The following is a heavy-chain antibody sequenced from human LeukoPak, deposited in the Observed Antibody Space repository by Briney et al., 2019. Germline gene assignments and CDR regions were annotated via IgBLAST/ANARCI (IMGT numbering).Heavy chain of an antibody. V-gene: IGHV3-66*01. D-gene: IGHD4-11*01. Sequence: PGGFLRLSCAASGFTLSSNYMSWVRQAPGKGLEWVSVIYSGGSTYYADSVKGRFTIPRDNSKNTLYLQMNSLRAEDTAVYYCARVGYGNYLYFDYWGQGTLVTVSS. CDR1: GFTLSSNY. J-gene: IGHJ4*02. CDR2: IYSGGST. CDR3: ARVGYGNYLYFDY.